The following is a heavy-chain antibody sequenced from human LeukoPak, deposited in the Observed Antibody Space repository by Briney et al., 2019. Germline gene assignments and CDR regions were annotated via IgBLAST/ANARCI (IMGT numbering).Heavy chain of an antibody. J-gene: IGHJ3*02. CDR2: INPSGGST. CDR1: GYTFTSYY. V-gene: IGHV1-46*01. D-gene: IGHD3-10*01. Sequence: ASVKVSCKASGYTFTSYYMHWVRQAPGQGLEWMGIINPSGGSTSYAQKFQGRVTMTRDTSTSTAYMELSSLRSEDTAVYYCARDAGSHDAFDIWGQGTMVTVSS. CDR3: ARDAGSHDAFDI.